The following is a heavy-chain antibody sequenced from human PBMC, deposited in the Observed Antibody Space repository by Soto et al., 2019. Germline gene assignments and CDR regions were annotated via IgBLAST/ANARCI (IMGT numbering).Heavy chain of an antibody. D-gene: IGHD6-25*01. CDR3: ARYPFSGRRWSQFEY. V-gene: IGHV4-31*03. J-gene: IGHJ4*02. CDR2: SYHTGST. Sequence: SETLSLTCTFSGVTISRDAYYWSWIRQPPGKGLEGIGNSYHTGSTVYTPSLKRRVVISLDAFTNQFSLSLSSVTAAATAVYFGARYPFSGRRWSQFEYWGQGTLVTVSS. CDR1: GVTISRDAYY.